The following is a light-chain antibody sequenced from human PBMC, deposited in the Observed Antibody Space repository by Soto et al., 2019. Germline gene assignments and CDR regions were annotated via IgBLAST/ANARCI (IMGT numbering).Light chain of an antibody. CDR2: DAS. Sequence: EIVLTQSPGTLSLSPGERATLSCRASQSVSSSYLAWYQQKPGQAPRLLIYDASSRATGIPDRFSGGGSGTDFTLTISRLEPEDFAVYYCQQYGSPLTFGGGTKVDIK. CDR3: QQYGSPLT. J-gene: IGKJ4*01. CDR1: QSVSSSY. V-gene: IGKV3-20*01.